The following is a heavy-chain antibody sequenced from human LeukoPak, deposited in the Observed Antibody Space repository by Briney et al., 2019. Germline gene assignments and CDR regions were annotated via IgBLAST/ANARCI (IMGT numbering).Heavy chain of an antibody. CDR3: ARGGYYYDSSGYMYNWFDP. V-gene: IGHV1-2*02. D-gene: IGHD3-22*01. J-gene: IGHJ5*02. CDR2: INPNSGGT. CDR1: GYTFTGYY. Sequence: GASVKVSCKASGYTFTGYYMHWVRQAPGQGLEWMGWINPNSGGTNYAQKFQGRITMTRDTSISTAYMELSRLRSDDTAVYYCARGGYYYDSSGYMYNWFDPWGQGTLVTVSS.